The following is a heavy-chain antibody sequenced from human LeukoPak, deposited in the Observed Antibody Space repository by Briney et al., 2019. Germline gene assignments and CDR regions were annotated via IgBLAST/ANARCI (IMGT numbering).Heavy chain of an antibody. CDR3: ARDRGVVRLLYYYGMDV. D-gene: IGHD1-1*01. CDR1: GGTFSSYA. J-gene: IGHJ6*02. V-gene: IGHV1-69*13. CDR2: IIPIFGTA. Sequence: SVKVSCKASGGTFSSYAISWVRQAPGQGLEWMGGIIPIFGTANYAQKFQGRVTITADESTSTAYMELSSLRSEDTAVYYCARDRGVVRLLYYYGMDVWGQGTTVTVSS.